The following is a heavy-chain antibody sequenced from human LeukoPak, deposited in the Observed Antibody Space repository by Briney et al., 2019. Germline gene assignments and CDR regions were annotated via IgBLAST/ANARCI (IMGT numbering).Heavy chain of an antibody. CDR2: IYYSGST. J-gene: IGHJ4*02. CDR1: GGSISSSSYY. CDR3: ARSSGYVIS. V-gene: IGHV4-39*07. D-gene: IGHD5-12*01. Sequence: SSETLSLTCTVSGGSISSSSYYWGWIRQPPGKGLEWIGSIYYSGSTYYNPSLKSRVTISVDTSKNQFSLKLSSVTAADTAVYYCARSSGYVISWGQGTLVTVSS.